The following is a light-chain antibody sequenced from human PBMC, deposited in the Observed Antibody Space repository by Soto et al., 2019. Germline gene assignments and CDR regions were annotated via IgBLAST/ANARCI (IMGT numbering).Light chain of an antibody. CDR1: QSISNY. CDR3: QQTYSTPYT. Sequence: DIQMTQSPSSLSASVGDRVTITCRASQSISNYLSWYQQKPGKAPNFLIFAASSLQSGVPSRFSGSGSGTDFTLTISSLQREEFATYYCQQTYSTPYTFGQGTKLEIK. V-gene: IGKV1-39*01. J-gene: IGKJ2*01. CDR2: AAS.